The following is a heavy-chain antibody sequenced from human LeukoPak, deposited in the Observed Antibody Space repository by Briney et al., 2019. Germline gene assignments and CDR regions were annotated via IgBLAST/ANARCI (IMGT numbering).Heavy chain of an antibody. CDR3: ARGGEGIAAL. J-gene: IGHJ4*02. D-gene: IGHD6-13*01. CDR1: GFTFSSYS. CDR2: ISSSSSYI. Sequence: AGGSLRLSCAASGFTFSSYSMNWVRQAPGKGLEWVSSISSSSSYIYYADSVKGRFTISRDNAKNSLYLQMNSLRAEDTAVYYCARGGEGIAALWGQGTLVTVSS. V-gene: IGHV3-21*01.